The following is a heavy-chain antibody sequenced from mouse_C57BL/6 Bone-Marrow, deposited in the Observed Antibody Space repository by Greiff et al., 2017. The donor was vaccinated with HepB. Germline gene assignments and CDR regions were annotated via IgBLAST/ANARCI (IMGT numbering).Heavy chain of an antibody. D-gene: IGHD1-1*01. J-gene: IGHJ2*01. V-gene: IGHV1-31*01. Sequence: EVQLQQSGPELVKPGASVKISCKASGYSFTGYYMHWVKQSHGNILDWIGYIDPYNGVSSYNQKIKGKATLTVDKSSSTAYMELRSLTSEDAAVEYCARGRFQYYFDYWGQGTTLTVSS. CDR3: ARGRFQYYFDY. CDR2: IDPYNGVS. CDR1: GYSFTGYY.